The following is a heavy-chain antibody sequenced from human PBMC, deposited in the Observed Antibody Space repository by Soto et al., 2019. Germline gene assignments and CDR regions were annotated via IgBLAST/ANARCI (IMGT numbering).Heavy chain of an antibody. Sequence: QVQLVQSGAEVKKPGASVKVSCKASGYTFTSYDINWVRQATGQGLEWMGWMNPNGGNTGYAQKFQGRVTMTRDTSISTAYMELSSLRSEDTAVYYCARGHSRFYGKAQDNWFDPWGQGTLVTVSS. CDR3: ARGHSRFYGKAQDNWFDP. V-gene: IGHV1-8*01. CDR2: MNPNGGNT. J-gene: IGHJ5*02. D-gene: IGHD4-17*01. CDR1: GYTFTSYD.